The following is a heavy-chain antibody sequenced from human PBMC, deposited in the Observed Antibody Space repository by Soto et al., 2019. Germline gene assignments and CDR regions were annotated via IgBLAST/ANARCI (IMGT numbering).Heavy chain of an antibody. CDR2: IRGDGGQT. CDR3: AKAQRGYELTPFDY. D-gene: IGHD5-12*01. Sequence: VGSLRLSCTASGFTFTSYGMGWVRQAPGKGLQWVSTIRGDGGQTHYTDSVKGRFSISRDNSKNTVYLQMNSLRAEDTAVYYCAKAQRGYELTPFDYWGQGTLVTVSS. V-gene: IGHV3-23*01. J-gene: IGHJ4*02. CDR1: GFTFTSYG.